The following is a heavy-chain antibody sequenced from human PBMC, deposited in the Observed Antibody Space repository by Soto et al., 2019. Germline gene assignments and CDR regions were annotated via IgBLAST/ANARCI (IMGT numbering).Heavy chain of an antibody. Sequence: TLSLACTVSGGSISSGGYYWSWIRQHPGKGLEWIGYIYYSGSTYYNPSLKSRVTISVDTSKNQFSLKLSSVTAADTAVYYCARSSLGGNTGAYWGKGTLVTVSS. CDR3: ARSSLGGNTGAY. CDR2: IYYSGST. V-gene: IGHV4-31*03. J-gene: IGHJ4*02. CDR1: GGSISSGGYY. D-gene: IGHD5-18*01.